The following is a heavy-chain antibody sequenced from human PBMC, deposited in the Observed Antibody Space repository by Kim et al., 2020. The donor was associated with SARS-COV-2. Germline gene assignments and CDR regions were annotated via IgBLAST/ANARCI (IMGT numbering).Heavy chain of an antibody. J-gene: IGHJ4*02. Sequence: ASVKVSCKASGYTFTGYYMHWVRQAPGQGLEWMGWINPNSGGTNYAQKFQGRVTMTRDTSISTAYMELSRLRSDDTAVYYCARSGGDGYNPCDYWGQGTLVTVSS. CDR3: ARSGGDGYNPCDY. CDR2: INPNSGGT. CDR1: GYTFTGYY. D-gene: IGHD3-16*01. V-gene: IGHV1-2*02.